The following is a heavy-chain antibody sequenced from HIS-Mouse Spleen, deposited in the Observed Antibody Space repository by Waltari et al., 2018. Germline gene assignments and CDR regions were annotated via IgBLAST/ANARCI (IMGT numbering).Heavy chain of an antibody. V-gene: IGHV4-39*07. CDR2: IYYSGNP. CDR3: AREIPYSSSWYDWYFDL. J-gene: IGHJ2*01. CDR1: GGSISSSSYY. D-gene: IGHD6-13*01. Sequence: QLQLQESGPGLVKPSETLSLTCTVSGGSISSSSYYWGWIRQPPGKGLEWIGRIYYSGNPYYNPSLESRVTISVDTSKNQFSLKLSSVTAADTAVYYCAREIPYSSSWYDWYFDLWGRGTLVTVSS.